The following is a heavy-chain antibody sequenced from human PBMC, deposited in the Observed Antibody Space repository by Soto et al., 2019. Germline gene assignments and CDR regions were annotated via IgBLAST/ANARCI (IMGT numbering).Heavy chain of an antibody. J-gene: IGHJ5*02. D-gene: IGHD2-2*01. CDR3: ARLGEYYQSLDP. CDR2: INHSGST. Sequence: SETLSLTCAVYGESFSNYYWNWIRQPPGKGLEWIGEINHSGSTNYSPSLKSRVTISVDTSKNQFSLKLSSVTAADTAVYYCARLGEYYQSLDPWGPGTLVTVSS. V-gene: IGHV4-34*01. CDR1: GESFSNYY.